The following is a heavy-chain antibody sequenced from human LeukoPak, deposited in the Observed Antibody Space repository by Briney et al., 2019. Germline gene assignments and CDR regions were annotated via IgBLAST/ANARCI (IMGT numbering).Heavy chain of an antibody. Sequence: SQTLSLTCTMSGDSSGSYYWSWIRQPAGKGLEWIGRIYLSGSTNYNPSLKSRVTILIDTSKNQFSLKLSSVTAADTAVYYCARFEPEVGPHRASAFDIWGQGTMVTVSS. J-gene: IGHJ3*02. CDR2: IYLSGST. CDR1: GDSSGSYY. CDR3: ARFEPEVGPHRASAFDI. D-gene: IGHD1-26*01. V-gene: IGHV4-61*02.